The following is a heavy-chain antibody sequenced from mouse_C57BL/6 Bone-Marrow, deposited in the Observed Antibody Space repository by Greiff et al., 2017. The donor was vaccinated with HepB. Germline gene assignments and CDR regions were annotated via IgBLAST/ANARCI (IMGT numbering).Heavy chain of an antibody. D-gene: IGHD1-1*01. J-gene: IGHJ2*01. V-gene: IGHV1-15*01. CDR1: GYTFTDYE. CDR3: TRCYGSSLDY. CDR2: IDPETGGT. Sequence: QVQLQQSGAELVRPGASVTLSCKASGYTFTDYEMHWVKQTPVHGLEWIGAIDPETGGTAYNQKFKGKAILTADKSSSTAYMELRSLTSEDSAVYYCTRCYGSSLDYWGQGTTLTVSS.